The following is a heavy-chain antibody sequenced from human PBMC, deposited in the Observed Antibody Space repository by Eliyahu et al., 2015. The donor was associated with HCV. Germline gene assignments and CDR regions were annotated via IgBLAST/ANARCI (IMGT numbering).Heavy chain of an antibody. Sequence: QVQLQESGPGLVKPSQTLSLTCXVSGASISSGGYYWGWIRQHPGKGLEWIGYIYYGGNRYYNPTLQSRVTISVDTSKNQFSLRLTSLTVADTAVYYCVRGSPPDIALASWGQGTLVTVSS. CDR2: IYYGGNR. V-gene: IGHV4-31*03. D-gene: IGHD1-14*01. CDR1: GASISSGGYY. CDR3: VRGSPPDIALAS. J-gene: IGHJ4*02.